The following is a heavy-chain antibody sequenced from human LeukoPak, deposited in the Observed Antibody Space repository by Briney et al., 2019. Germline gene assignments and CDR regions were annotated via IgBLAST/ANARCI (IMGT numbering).Heavy chain of an antibody. J-gene: IGHJ4*02. CDR1: GYSISGGLY. Sequence: PSETLSLTCTVSGYSISGGLYRDWIRQPPGKGLEWIGSIYHSGSTYYNPSLKSRVTMSVDTSKNQFSLKLSSVTAADTAVYYCARGQQWLEAFEHWGQGTLVTVSS. CDR3: ARGQQWLEAFEH. V-gene: IGHV4-38-2*02. CDR2: IYHSGST. D-gene: IGHD6-19*01.